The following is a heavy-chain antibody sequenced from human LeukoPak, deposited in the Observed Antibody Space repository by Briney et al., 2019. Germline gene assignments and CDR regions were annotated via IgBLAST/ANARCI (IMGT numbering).Heavy chain of an antibody. Sequence: GESPKISCKGSGYSFTNYWIGWVRQMPGKGLEWMGIIYPGDSDTRYSPSFQGQVTISADKSISTAYLQWSSLKASDTAIYYCARPSDSNTWSRRTFDLWGQGTMVTVFS. CDR1: GYSFTNYW. CDR3: ARPSDSNTWSRRTFDL. J-gene: IGHJ3*01. CDR2: IYPGDSDT. V-gene: IGHV5-51*01. D-gene: IGHD6-13*01.